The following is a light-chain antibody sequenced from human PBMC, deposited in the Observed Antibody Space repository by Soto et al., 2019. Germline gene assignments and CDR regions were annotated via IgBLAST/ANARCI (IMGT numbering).Light chain of an antibody. CDR3: GAKAGSNTHVV. V-gene: IGLV2-8*01. Sequence: QSVLTQPPSASGSPRQSVTISCAGSSSDIGASNSVSWYQQHPGKAPKLLISEVTQRPSGVPDRFSGPKSGNTASLNVSGLQADDEADYYGGAKAGSNTHVVFGGGPKVTVL. J-gene: IGLJ2*01. CDR2: EVT. CDR1: SSDIGASNS.